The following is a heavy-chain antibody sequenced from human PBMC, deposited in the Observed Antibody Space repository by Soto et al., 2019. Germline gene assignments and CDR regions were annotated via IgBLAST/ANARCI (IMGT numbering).Heavy chain of an antibody. CDR2: IYYSGST. D-gene: IGHD6-19*01. CDR3: ARHDGQWLNENWFDS. V-gene: IGHV4-59*08. CDR1: GGSISSYY. Sequence: PSETLSLTCTVSGGSISSYYWSWIRQPPGKGLEWIGYIYYSGSTNYNPSLKSRVTISVDTSKNQFSLKLSSVTAADTAVYYCARHDGQWLNENWFDSWGQGTLVTVS. J-gene: IGHJ5*01.